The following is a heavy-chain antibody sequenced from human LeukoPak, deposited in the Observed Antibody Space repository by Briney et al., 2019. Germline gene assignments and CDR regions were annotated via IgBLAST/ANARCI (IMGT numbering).Heavy chain of an antibody. V-gene: IGHV1-69*13. J-gene: IGHJ3*02. Sequence: SVKVSCKASGGTFSSYAISWVRQAPGQGLEWMGGIIPIFGTANYAQKFQGRVTITADESTSTAYMELSSLRSEDTAVYYCARVWAVEYSYGYVVLGAFDIWGQGTMVTVSS. CDR2: IIPIFGTA. D-gene: IGHD5-18*01. CDR1: GGTFSSYA. CDR3: ARVWAVEYSYGYVVLGAFDI.